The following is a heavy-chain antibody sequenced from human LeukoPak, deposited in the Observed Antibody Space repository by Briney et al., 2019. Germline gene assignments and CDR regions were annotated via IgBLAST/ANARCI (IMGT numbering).Heavy chain of an antibody. D-gene: IGHD3-22*01. J-gene: IGHJ4*02. CDR1: EFTFSSYS. CDR3: AKGSYYDSSGSFYFDY. V-gene: IGHV3-48*01. CDR2: ITNSGNSK. Sequence: GGSLRLSCAASEFTFSSYSMYWVRQAPGKGLEWVSYITNSGNSKSYADSVKGRFTISRDNTKNSLYLQMNGLRAEDTAVYYCAKGSYYDSSGSFYFDYWGQGTLVTVSS.